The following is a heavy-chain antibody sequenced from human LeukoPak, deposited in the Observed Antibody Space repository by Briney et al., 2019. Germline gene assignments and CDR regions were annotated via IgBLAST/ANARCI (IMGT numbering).Heavy chain of an antibody. CDR3: ARGGSGGSNLYFDY. J-gene: IGHJ4*02. Sequence: SGTLSLTCAVSGGSISSSNWWSWVRQPPGKGLEWVGEIYHSGSTNYNPSLKSRVTISVDKSKNQFSLKLSSVTAADTAVYYCARGGSGGSNLYFDYWGQGTLVTVSS. CDR1: GGSISSSNW. V-gene: IGHV4-4*02. CDR2: IYHSGST. D-gene: IGHD2-15*01.